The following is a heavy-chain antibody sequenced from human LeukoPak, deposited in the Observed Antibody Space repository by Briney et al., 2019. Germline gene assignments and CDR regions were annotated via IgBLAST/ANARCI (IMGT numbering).Heavy chain of an antibody. J-gene: IGHJ4*02. D-gene: IGHD3-22*01. CDR1: GYTFTSYY. CDR2: INPSDGST. V-gene: IGHV1-46*01. CDR3: ARLAYYDRSVYCFDY. Sequence: GPVKASCKACGYTFTSYYSHCVRQAPGQGLEWMGIINPSDGSTSYAQNFQGRVTMTRDTSTSTLYMELSSLRSEDTAVYFCARLAYYDRSVYCFDYWGQGTLVTVSS.